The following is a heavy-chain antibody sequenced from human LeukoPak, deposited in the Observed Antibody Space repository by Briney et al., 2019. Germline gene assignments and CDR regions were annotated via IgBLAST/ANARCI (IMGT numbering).Heavy chain of an antibody. V-gene: IGHV3-23*01. Sequence: PGGSLRLSCAASGFTFSSYAMSWVRQAPGKGLEWVSAISGSGGSTYYADSVKGRFTISRDNSKNTLYLQMNSLRAEDTAVYYCAKFGNLTASGYSSGWYRAFDIWGQGTMVTVSS. J-gene: IGHJ3*02. CDR3: AKFGNLTASGYSSGWYRAFDI. CDR1: GFTFSSYA. CDR2: ISGSGGST. D-gene: IGHD6-19*01.